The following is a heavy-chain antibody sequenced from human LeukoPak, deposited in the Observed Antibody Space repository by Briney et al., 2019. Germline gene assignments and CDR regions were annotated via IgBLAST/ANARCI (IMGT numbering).Heavy chain of an antibody. Sequence: GGSLRLSCAASGFTFNSHAMHWVRQAPGKGLEWVSYISSSGSTIYYADSVKGRFTISRDNAKNSLYLQMNSLRAEDTAVYYCARVGYCSSTSCYVYYYYYGMDVWGQGTTVTVSS. J-gene: IGHJ6*02. D-gene: IGHD2-2*01. V-gene: IGHV3-48*03. CDR3: ARVGYCSSTSCYVYYYYYGMDV. CDR1: GFTFNSHA. CDR2: ISSSGSTI.